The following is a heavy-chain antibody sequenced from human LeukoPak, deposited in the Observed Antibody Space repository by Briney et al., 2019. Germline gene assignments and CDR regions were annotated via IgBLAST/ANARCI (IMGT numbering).Heavy chain of an antibody. Sequence: PSETLSLTCTVYGGSFSGYYWSWIRQPPGKGLEWIGEINHSGSTNYNPSLKSRVTISVDTSKNQFSLKLSSVTAADTAVYYCARNDYWGQGTLVTVSS. V-gene: IGHV4-34*01. CDR3: ARNDY. CDR2: INHSGST. J-gene: IGHJ4*02. CDR1: GGSFSGYY.